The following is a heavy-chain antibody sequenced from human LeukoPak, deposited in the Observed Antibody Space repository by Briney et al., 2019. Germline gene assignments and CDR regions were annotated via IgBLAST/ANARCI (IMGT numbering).Heavy chain of an antibody. CDR1: GYTLTELS. CDR3: ATVSDFWSGSFDY. J-gene: IGHJ4*02. CDR2: FDPEDGET. Sequence: GASVKVSYKVSGYTLTELSMHWERQATGKGLEWMGGFDPEDGETIYAQKFQGRVAMTEDTSTDTAYMELSSLRSEDTAVYYCATVSDFWSGSFDYWGQGTLVTVSS. V-gene: IGHV1-24*01. D-gene: IGHD3-3*01.